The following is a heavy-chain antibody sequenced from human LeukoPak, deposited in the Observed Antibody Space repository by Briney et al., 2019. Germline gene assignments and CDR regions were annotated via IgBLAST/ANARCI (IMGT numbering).Heavy chain of an antibody. CDR3: ARGSVPAMSDEAVAGSFDY. J-gene: IGHJ4*02. CDR2: IWYDGSNK. CDR1: GFTFSSYG. D-gene: IGHD6-19*01. V-gene: IGHV3-33*01. Sequence: GGSLRLSCAASGFTFSSYGMHWVRQAPGKGLERVAVIWYDGSNKYYADSVKGRFTISRDNSKNTLYLQMNSLRAEDTAVYYCARGSVPAMSDEAVAGSFDYWGQGTLVTVSS.